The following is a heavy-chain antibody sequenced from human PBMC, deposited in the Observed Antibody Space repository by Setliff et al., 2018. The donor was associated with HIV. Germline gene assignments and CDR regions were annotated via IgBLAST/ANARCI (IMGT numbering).Heavy chain of an antibody. CDR1: GYTFTSYD. V-gene: IGHV1-8*01. Sequence: ASVKVSCKTSGYTFTSYDINWVRQATGQGLEWMGWMNPNSGNTGYAQKFQGGVTMTRNTSISTAYMELSSLRSEDTAMYYCARVMYSDGAINWFDPWGQGTLVTVSS. CDR3: ARVMYSDGAINWFDP. J-gene: IGHJ5*02. D-gene: IGHD6-13*01. CDR2: MNPNSGNT.